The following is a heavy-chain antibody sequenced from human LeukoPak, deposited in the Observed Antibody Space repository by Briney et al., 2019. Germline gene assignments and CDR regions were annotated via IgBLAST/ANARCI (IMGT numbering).Heavy chain of an antibody. CDR1: GFTFSDYY. CDR2: ITSSGSYT. J-gene: IGHJ4*02. V-gene: IGHV3-11*06. D-gene: IGHD6-6*01. CDR3: AREGYSRSSVVY. Sequence: GGSLRLSCAASGFTFSDYYMSWIRQAPGTGLEGVSYITSSGSYTNYEAAVKGRFTISRDNAKNSLYLQMNSLRAEDTAVYYCAREGYSRSSVVYWGQGTLVTVSS.